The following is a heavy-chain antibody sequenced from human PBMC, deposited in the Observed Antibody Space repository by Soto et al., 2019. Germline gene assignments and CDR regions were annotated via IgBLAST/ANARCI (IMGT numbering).Heavy chain of an antibody. D-gene: IGHD6-19*01. CDR3: ASFIAVAGPDAFDI. CDR2: IVPILGIA. Sequence: SVKVSCKASGGTFSSYTISWVRQAPGQGLEWMGRIVPILGIANYAQKFQGRVTITADKSTSTAYMELSSLRSEDTAVYYCASFIAVAGPDAFDIWGQGTMVTVSS. J-gene: IGHJ3*02. V-gene: IGHV1-69*02. CDR1: GGTFSSYT.